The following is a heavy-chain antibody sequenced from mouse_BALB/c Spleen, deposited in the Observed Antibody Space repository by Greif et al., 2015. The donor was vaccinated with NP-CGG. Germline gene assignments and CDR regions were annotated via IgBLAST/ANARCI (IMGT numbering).Heavy chain of an antibody. Sequence: QVQLQQSGAELVKPGASVKLSCKASGYTFTSYWMHWVKQRPGQGLEWIGEINPSNGRTNYNEKFKSKATLTVDKSSSTAYMQLSSLTSEDSAVYYCARRGTTMITTGNYFDYWGQGTTLTVSS. V-gene: IGHV1S81*02. D-gene: IGHD2-4*01. CDR2: INPSNGRT. J-gene: IGHJ2*01. CDR1: GYTFTSYW. CDR3: ARRGTTMITTGNYFDY.